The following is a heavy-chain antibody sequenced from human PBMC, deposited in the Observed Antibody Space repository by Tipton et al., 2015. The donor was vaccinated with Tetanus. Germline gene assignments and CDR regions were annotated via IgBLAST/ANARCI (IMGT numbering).Heavy chain of an antibody. D-gene: IGHD3-10*01. J-gene: IGHJ4*02. CDR3: AKTRILGESMVRGVTDY. CDR2: ISGSGAGT. CDR1: GFTFNSYA. V-gene: IGHV3-23*01. Sequence: GSLRLSCAASGFTFNSYAMTWVRQAPGKGLEWVSAISGSGAGTYYAGSVKGRFTISRDNFKNTLYLEMNSLSAEDTALYYCAKTRILGESMVRGVTDYWGQGTLVTVSS.